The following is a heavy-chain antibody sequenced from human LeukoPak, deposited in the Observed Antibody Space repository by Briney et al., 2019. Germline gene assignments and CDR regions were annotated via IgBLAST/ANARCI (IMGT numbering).Heavy chain of an antibody. CDR1: GGSISGYY. CDR3: ARDQRCSRYDGGCDQWYFDL. J-gene: IGHJ2*01. CDR2: IYHSGFT. Sequence: SETLSLTCIVSGGSISGYYWSWLRQPPGKGLEWMGYIYHSGFTDYNPSLRSRITMSVYTSRNQVSLKLTSATAADTAMYYCARDQRCSRYDGGCDQWYFDLWGRGALVTVSS. D-gene: IGHD5-12*01. V-gene: IGHV4-59*01.